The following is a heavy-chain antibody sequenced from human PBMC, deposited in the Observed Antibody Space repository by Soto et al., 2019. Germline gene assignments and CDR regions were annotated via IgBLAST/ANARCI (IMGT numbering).Heavy chain of an antibody. CDR1: GYSFTSYW. CDR3: ARRPYYYDSSGYLDAFDI. Sequence: PGGSLKISCKGSGYSFTSYWISWVRQMPGKGLEWMGRIDPSDSYTNYSPSFQGHVTISADKSISTAYLQWSSLKASDTAMYYCARRPYYYDSSGYLDAFDIWGQGTMVTVSS. CDR2: IDPSDSYT. V-gene: IGHV5-10-1*01. J-gene: IGHJ3*02. D-gene: IGHD3-22*01.